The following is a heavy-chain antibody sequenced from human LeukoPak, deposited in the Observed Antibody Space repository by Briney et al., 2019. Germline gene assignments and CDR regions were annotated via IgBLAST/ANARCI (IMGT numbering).Heavy chain of an antibody. CDR2: MNPNSGNT. J-gene: IGHJ6*02. CDR3: ARTVGYCSSTSCYTGYYYYGMDV. Sequence: ASVKVSCKASGYTFTSYDIDWVRQATGQGLEWMGWMNPNSGNTSYAQKFQGRVTMTRNTSISTAYMELSSLRSEDTAVYYCARTVGYCSSTSCYTGYYYYGMDVWGQGTTVTVSS. V-gene: IGHV1-8*01. CDR1: GYTFTSYD. D-gene: IGHD2-2*02.